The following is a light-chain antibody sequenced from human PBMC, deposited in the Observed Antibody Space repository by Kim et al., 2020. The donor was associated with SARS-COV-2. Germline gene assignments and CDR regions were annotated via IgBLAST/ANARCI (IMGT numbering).Light chain of an antibody. V-gene: IGLV2-8*01. CDR2: EVS. J-gene: IGLJ2*01. Sequence: GQSVTLACTGTSSDVGRYNYVSWYQQDPGKAPKLLIYEVSMRPSGVPGRFSGSKSGNTASLTVSGLQAEDEGDYYCSSYAGTNSLFFGGGTQLTVL. CDR1: SSDVGRYNY. CDR3: SSYAGTNSLF.